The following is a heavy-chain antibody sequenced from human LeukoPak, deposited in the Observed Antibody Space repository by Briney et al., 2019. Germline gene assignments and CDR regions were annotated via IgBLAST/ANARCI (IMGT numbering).Heavy chain of an antibody. J-gene: IGHJ6*03. V-gene: IGHV3-30-3*01. CDR1: GFTFSSYA. D-gene: IGHD1-1*01. CDR3: ARSTTAYYMDV. CDR2: ISYDGSNK. Sequence: PGRSLRLSCAASGFTFSSYAMHWVRQAPGKGLEWVAVISYDGSNKYYADSVKGRFTISRDNSKNTLYLQMNGLRAEDTAVYYCARSTTAYYMDVWGKGTTVTVSS.